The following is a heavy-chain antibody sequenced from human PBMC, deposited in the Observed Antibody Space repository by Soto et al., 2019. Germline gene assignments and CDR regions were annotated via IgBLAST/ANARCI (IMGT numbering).Heavy chain of an antibody. J-gene: IGHJ3*02. Sequence: GGSLRLSCAASGFTFSNAWMNWVRQAPGKGLEWVGRIKSKTDGGTTDYAAPVKGRFTISRDDSKNTLYLQMNSLKTEDTAVYYCTTRLSITMIVVVMNIGEDAFDIWGQGTMVTVSS. CDR3: TTRLSITMIVVVMNIGEDAFDI. D-gene: IGHD3-22*01. CDR2: IKSKTDGGTT. V-gene: IGHV3-15*07. CDR1: GFTFSNAW.